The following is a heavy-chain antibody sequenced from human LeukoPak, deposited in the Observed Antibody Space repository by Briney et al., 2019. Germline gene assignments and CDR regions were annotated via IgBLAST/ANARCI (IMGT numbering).Heavy chain of an antibody. CDR1: RFTIGNFW. CDR2: IHPEGDEK. J-gene: IGHJ4*02. CDR3: ARGDAFSGDH. V-gene: IGHV3-7*04. Sequence: QPADSLGVSGVASRFTIGNFWMSWVRHSPGRGLEWVANIHPEGDEKYHVESVMGRFTISRDNAESSLFLQMNGLRAEDTAVYYCARGDAFSGDHWGQGTLVTVSS.